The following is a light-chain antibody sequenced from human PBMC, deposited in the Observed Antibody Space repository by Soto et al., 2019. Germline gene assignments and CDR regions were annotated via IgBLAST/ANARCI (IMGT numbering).Light chain of an antibody. CDR2: GVS. V-gene: IGKV3-20*01. CDR3: QQYGSSPPIT. J-gene: IGKJ5*01. Sequence: EIVMTQSPATLSVSPGERATPSCRASQSVYNNLAWYQQKPGQAPRLLIYGVSSRATGIPDRFSGSGSGTDFTLTISRLEPEDFAVYYCQQYGSSPPITFGHGTRLEIK. CDR1: QSVYNN.